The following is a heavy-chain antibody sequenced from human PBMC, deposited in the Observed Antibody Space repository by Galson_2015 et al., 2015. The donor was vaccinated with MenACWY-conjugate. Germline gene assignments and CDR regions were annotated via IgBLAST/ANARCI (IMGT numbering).Heavy chain of an antibody. J-gene: IGHJ6*02. D-gene: IGHD6-19*01. CDR3: ARGEAVAGYYGMDV. V-gene: IGHV3-48*04. CDR2: ISSSSTI. CDR1: GFTFSSYS. Sequence: SLRLSCAASGFTFSSYSMNWVRQAPGKGLEWVSYISSSSTIYYADSVKGRFTISRDNAKNSLYLQMNSLRAEDTAVYYCARGEAVAGYYGMDVWGQGTTVTVSS.